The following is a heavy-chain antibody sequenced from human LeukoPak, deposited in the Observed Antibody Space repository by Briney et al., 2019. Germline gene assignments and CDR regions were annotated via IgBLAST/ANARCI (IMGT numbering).Heavy chain of an antibody. CDR2: VWFGESSQ. D-gene: IGHD6-13*01. Sequence: GSLRLSCAASGFSFSYSGMHWVRQAPGKGLEWVAAVWFGESSQSYPDSVKGRFTISRDNSKNTVWLEMNSLKVEDTAVYYCARGGSSSWNLFDYWGQGTLVTVSS. CDR3: ARGGSSSWNLFDY. J-gene: IGHJ4*02. CDR1: GFSFSYSG. V-gene: IGHV3-33*08.